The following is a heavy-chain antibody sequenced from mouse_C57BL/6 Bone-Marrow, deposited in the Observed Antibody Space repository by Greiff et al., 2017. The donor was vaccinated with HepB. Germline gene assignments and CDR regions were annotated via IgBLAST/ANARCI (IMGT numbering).Heavy chain of an antibody. CDR2: ISSGSSTN. CDR1: GFTFSDYG. CDR3: ARTGTEDY. J-gene: IGHJ2*01. V-gene: IGHV5-17*01. Sequence: EVQGVESGGGLVKPGGSLKLSCAASGFTFSDYGMHWVRQAPEKGLEWVAYISSGSSTNYYEDTVKGRFTISRDNAKNPLFLQMTSLRSEDTAMYYCARTGTEDYWGQGTTLTVSS. D-gene: IGHD4-1*01.